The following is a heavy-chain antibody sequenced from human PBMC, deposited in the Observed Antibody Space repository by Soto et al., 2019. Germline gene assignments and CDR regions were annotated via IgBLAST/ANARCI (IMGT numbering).Heavy chain of an antibody. V-gene: IGHV1-18*01. CDR2: IGSGDT. CDR3: ARENDPYGFDL. CDR1: GYSFDSDA. Sequence: QVQLVQSGATQEKPGASVKVSCEAFGYSFDSDAYSWVRQAPGQGLEWMGRIGSGDTNYAQKLQGRVTMTTDTSTNTAYMELRSLRSDDTALYYCARENDPYGFDLWGQGTMVTVSS. J-gene: IGHJ3*01.